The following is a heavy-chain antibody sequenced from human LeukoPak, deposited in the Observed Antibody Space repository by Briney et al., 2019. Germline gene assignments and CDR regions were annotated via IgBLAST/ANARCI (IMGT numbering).Heavy chain of an antibody. CDR1: GFTFSSYA. Sequence: GGSLRLSCAASGFTFSSYAMSWVRQAPGKGLEWVSAISGSGGSTYYADSVKGRFTISRDNSKNTLYLQMNSLRAEDTAVYYCAKDDSNYYYYYYMDVWGNGTTVTVSS. CDR3: AKDDSNYYYYYYMDV. D-gene: IGHD4-11*01. J-gene: IGHJ6*03. CDR2: ISGSGGST. V-gene: IGHV3-23*01.